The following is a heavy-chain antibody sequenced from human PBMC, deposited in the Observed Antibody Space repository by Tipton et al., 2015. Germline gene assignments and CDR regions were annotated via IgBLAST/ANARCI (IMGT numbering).Heavy chain of an antibody. CDR1: GVSMIGHGYY. CDR3: ARSAYCSGGSCYYGYYYYIMDV. CDR2: VFASGST. Sequence: TLSLTCTVSGVSMIGHGYYWTWIRQSAGQGLEWIGRVFASGSTNYNPSLKSRVSMSIDLSKNQFSLRLTSVTAADSAVYYCARSAYCSGGSCYYGYYYYIMDVWGQGTAVTVSS. D-gene: IGHD2-15*01. J-gene: IGHJ6*02. V-gene: IGHV4-61*02.